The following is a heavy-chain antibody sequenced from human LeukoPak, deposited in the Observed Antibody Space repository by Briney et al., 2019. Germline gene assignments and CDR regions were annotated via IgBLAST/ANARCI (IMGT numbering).Heavy chain of an antibody. CDR1: GYTITSYY. CDR2: FNPGSGTT. V-gene: IGHV1-46*01. CDR3: TRGKIDGDDFDY. J-gene: IGHJ4*02. D-gene: IGHD5-24*01. Sequence: ASVKVSCKASGYTITSYYMHWVRQAPGQGPEWMAIFNPGSGTTRFAQKFQGRVTMTSDTSMNTVYMELSSLTSQDTAVYYSTRGKIDGDDFDYWGQGTQVTVSS.